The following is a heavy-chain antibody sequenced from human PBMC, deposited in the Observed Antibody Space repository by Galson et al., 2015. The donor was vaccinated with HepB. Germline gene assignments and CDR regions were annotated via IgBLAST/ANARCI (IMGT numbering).Heavy chain of an antibody. D-gene: IGHD3-3*01. V-gene: IGHV3-23*01. Sequence: SLRLSCAASGFTFSSYAMSWVRQAPGKGLEWVSAISGSGGSTYYADSVKGRFTISRDNSKNTLYLQMNSLRAEDTAVYYCAKGADGETYYDFWSGYPYYMDVWGKGTTVTVS. CDR2: ISGSGGST. J-gene: IGHJ6*03. CDR1: GFTFSSYA. CDR3: AKGADGETYYDFWSGYPYYMDV.